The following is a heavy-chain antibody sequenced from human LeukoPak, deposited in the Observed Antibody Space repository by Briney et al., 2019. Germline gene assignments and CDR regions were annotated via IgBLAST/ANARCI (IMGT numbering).Heavy chain of an antibody. V-gene: IGHV3-21*01. CDR1: GFTFSSYS. CDR2: ISSSSSYI. J-gene: IGHJ1*01. Sequence: GGSLRLSCAASGFTFSSYSMNWVRQAPGKGLEWVSSISSSSSYIYYADSVKGRFTISRDNAKNSLYLQMNSLRAEDTAVYYCARDKGIAAAGTPEYFQHWGQGTLVTVSS. D-gene: IGHD6-13*01. CDR3: ARDKGIAAAGTPEYFQH.